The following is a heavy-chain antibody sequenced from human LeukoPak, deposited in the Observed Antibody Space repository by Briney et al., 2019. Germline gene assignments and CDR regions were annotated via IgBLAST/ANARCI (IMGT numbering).Heavy chain of an antibody. J-gene: IGHJ4*02. Sequence: GGSLRLSCVVSGVTVSSNYMSWVRQAPGKGLEWVSVIYANSYTYYADSVKGRFTISRDNSKNTLYLQMTSLRAEDTAVYYCAREIRRRGGHIDSGELDYWGQGALVTVSS. V-gene: IGHV3-66*01. CDR3: AREIRRRGGHIDSGELDY. CDR1: GVTVSSNY. CDR2: IYANSYT. D-gene: IGHD2-21*01.